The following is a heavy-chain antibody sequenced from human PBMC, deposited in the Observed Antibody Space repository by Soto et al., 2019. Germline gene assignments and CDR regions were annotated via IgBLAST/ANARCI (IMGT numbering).Heavy chain of an antibody. J-gene: IGHJ4*02. CDR3: ARSSHIVGAIFDY. Sequence: SETLSLTCTVSGGSISSYYWSWIRQPPGKGLEWIGYIYHSGSTYYNPSLKSRVTISVDTSKNQFSLKLSSVTAADTAVYYCARSSHIVGAIFDYWGQGTLVTVSS. CDR2: IYHSGST. D-gene: IGHD1-26*01. CDR1: GGSISSYY. V-gene: IGHV4-59*08.